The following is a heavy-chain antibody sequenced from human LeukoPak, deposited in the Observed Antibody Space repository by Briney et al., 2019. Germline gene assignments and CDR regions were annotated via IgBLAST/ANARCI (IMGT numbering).Heavy chain of an antibody. CDR2: IYYSGST. CDR1: GGSISSSSYY. V-gene: IGHV4-39*07. CDR3: ARLRAPMVRGGFDP. D-gene: IGHD3-10*01. Sequence: SETLSLTCTVSGGSISSSSYYWGWIRQPPGKGLEWIGSIYYSGSTYYNPSLKSRVTISVDTSKNQFSLKLSSVTAADTAVYYCARLRAPMVRGGFDPWGQGTLVTVSS. J-gene: IGHJ5*02.